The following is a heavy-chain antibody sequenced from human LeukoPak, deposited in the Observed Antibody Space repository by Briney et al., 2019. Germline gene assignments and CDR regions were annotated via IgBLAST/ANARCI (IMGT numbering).Heavy chain of an antibody. D-gene: IGHD6-19*01. CDR1: GFTFSSYS. Sequence: GGSLRLSCAASGFTFSSYSMNWVRQAPGKGLEWVSYISSSSSTIYYADPVKGRFTISRDNAKNSLYLQMNSLRAEDTVVYYCARGRAVAGIGWFDPWGQGTLVTVSS. J-gene: IGHJ5*02. V-gene: IGHV3-48*01. CDR3: ARGRAVAGIGWFDP. CDR2: ISSSSSTI.